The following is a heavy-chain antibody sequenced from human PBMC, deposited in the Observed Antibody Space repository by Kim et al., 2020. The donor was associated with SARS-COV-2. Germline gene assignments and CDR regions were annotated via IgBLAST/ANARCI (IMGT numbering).Heavy chain of an antibody. CDR2: IYYSGST. V-gene: IGHV4-39*01. J-gene: IGHJ3*02. Sequence: SETLSLTCTVSGGSISSSSYYWGWIRQPPGKGLEWIGSIYYSGSTYYNPFLKSRVTISVDTSKNQFSLKLSSVTAADTAVYYCARHASSGYYTIDAFDIWGQGTMVTVSS. CDR3: ARHASSGYYTIDAFDI. CDR1: GGSISSSSYY. D-gene: IGHD3-22*01.